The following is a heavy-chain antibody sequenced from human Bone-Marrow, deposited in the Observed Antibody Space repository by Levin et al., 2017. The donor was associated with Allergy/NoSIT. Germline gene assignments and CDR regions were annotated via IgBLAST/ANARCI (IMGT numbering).Heavy chain of an antibody. D-gene: IGHD3-3*01. CDR3: ARSAPFGVVIPVDY. CDR2: MNPNSGNT. CDR1: GYTFTSYD. Sequence: GESLKISCKASGYTFTSYDINWVRQATGQGLEWMGWMNPNSGNTGYAQKFQGRVTMTRNTSISTAYMELSSLRSEDTAVYYCARSAPFGVVIPVDYWGQGTLVTVSS. V-gene: IGHV1-8*01. J-gene: IGHJ4*02.